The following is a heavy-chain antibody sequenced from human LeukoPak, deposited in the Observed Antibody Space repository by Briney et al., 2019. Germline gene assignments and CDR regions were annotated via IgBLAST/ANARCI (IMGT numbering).Heavy chain of an antibody. CDR2: IYYSGRT. D-gene: IGHD2/OR15-2a*01. J-gene: IGHJ4*02. Sequence: PSETLSLTCTVSGGSISSYYWSWIRQPPGKGLEWTGYIYYSGRTNYNPSLKSRVTISVDTSKNQFSLKLSSVTAADTAVYYCARGPNRYYFDYWGQGTLVTVPS. CDR1: GGSISSYY. V-gene: IGHV4-59*01. CDR3: ARGPNRYYFDY.